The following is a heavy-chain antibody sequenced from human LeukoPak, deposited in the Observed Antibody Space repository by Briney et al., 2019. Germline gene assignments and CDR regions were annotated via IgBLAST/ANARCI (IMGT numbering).Heavy chain of an antibody. J-gene: IGHJ4*02. CDR2: ISGSGGST. Sequence: GGSLRLSCAASGFTSSSYAMSWVRQAPGKGLEWVSAISGSGGSTYYADSVKGRFTISRDNSKNTLYLQMNSLRAEDTAVYYCAKGKDDSSGWYFFYWGQGTLVTVSS. V-gene: IGHV3-23*01. CDR1: GFTSSSYA. D-gene: IGHD6-19*01. CDR3: AKGKDDSSGWYFFY.